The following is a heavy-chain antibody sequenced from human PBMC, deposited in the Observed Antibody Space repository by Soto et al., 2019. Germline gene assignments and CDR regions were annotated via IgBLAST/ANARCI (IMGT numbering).Heavy chain of an antibody. CDR2: ISGSDDST. CDR3: AKRSSSSTFDY. Sequence: PGGSLRLSCAASGFTFSSYAMSWVRQAPGKGQEWVSVISGSDDSTYYADSVKGRFTISRDNSKNTLYLQMNSLRADDTAVYYCAKRSSSSTFDYWGQGTLVTVS. V-gene: IGHV3-23*01. CDR1: GFTFSSYA. J-gene: IGHJ4*02. D-gene: IGHD6-6*01.